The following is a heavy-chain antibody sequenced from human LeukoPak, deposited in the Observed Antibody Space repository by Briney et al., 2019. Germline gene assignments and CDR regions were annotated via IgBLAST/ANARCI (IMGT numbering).Heavy chain of an antibody. CDR2: ISAYNGNT. Sequence: GASVKVSCKASGYTFTSYGISWVRQAPGQGLEWMGWISAYNGNTNYAQKLQGRVTMTRDTSTSTVYMELSSLRSEDTAVYYCASPVVPAAVTPYYNYYGMDVWGQGTTVTVSS. J-gene: IGHJ6*02. D-gene: IGHD2-2*01. V-gene: IGHV1-18*01. CDR1: GYTFTSYG. CDR3: ASPVVPAAVTPYYNYYGMDV.